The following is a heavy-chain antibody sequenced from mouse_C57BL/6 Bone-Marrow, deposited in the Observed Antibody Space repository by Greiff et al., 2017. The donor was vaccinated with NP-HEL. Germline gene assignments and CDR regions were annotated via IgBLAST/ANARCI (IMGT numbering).Heavy chain of an antibody. V-gene: IGHV5-16*01. Sequence: EVKVVESEGGLVQPGSSMKLSCTASGFTFSDYYMAWVRQVPEKGLEWVANINYDGSSTYYLDSLKSRFIISRDNAKNILYLQMSSLKSEDTATYYCARRGGTGTSYWYFDVWGTGTTVTVSS. CDR2: INYDGSST. D-gene: IGHD4-1*01. CDR3: ARRGGTGTSYWYFDV. CDR1: GFTFSDYY. J-gene: IGHJ1*03.